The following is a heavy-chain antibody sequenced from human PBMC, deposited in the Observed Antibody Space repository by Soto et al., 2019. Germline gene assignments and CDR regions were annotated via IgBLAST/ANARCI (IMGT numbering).Heavy chain of an antibody. J-gene: IGHJ6*02. CDR1: GYTFTSYG. V-gene: IGHV1-18*01. CDR3: ARDAGREFYYYYGMDV. CDR2: ISAYNGNT. Sequence: ASVKVSCKASGYTFTSYGISWVRQAPGQGLEWMGWISAYNGNTNYAQKLQGRVTMTTDTSTSTAYMEPRSLRSDDTAVYYCARDAGREFYYYYGMDVWGQGTTVTVSS. D-gene: IGHD3-10*01.